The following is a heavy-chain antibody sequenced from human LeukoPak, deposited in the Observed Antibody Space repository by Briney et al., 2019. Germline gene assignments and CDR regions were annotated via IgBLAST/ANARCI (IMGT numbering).Heavy chain of an antibody. V-gene: IGHV1-2*02. Sequence: ASMKVSCKASGYTFTAYYIHWVRQAPGQGLEWMGWINPNSGVADYAQKFQGRVTMTRDTSIRTAYMEVSRLRSDDTAVYYCATDPGYNAYDVSGWLDPWGQGTLVTVSS. D-gene: IGHD5-12*01. CDR2: INPNSGVA. CDR1: GYTFTAYY. CDR3: ATDPGYNAYDVSGWLDP. J-gene: IGHJ5*02.